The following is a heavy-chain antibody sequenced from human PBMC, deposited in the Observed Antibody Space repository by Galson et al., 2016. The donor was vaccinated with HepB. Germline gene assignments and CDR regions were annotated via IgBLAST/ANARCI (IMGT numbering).Heavy chain of an antibody. Sequence: SVKVSCKASGYAFGSYDINWVRQAPGQGLEWMGWMDPNNDNIGYAQKFQGRVTMTRDTSITTAYMELSSLTSDDTAVYYCARNPSHTGWFDPWGQGTLVTVSS. J-gene: IGHJ5*02. V-gene: IGHV1-8*01. CDR2: MDPNNDNI. D-gene: IGHD1-14*01. CDR3: ARNPSHTGWFDP. CDR1: GYAFGSYD.